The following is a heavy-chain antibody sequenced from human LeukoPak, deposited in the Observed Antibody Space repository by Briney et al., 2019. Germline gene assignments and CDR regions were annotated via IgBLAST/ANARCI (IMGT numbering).Heavy chain of an antibody. CDR2: IYPGDSDT. CDR3: ARSFHGVGYSSSFQYFQH. CDR1: GYSFTSYW. Sequence: GESLKISCKGSGYSFTSYWIGWVRQMPGKGLEWMGIIYPGDSDTRYSPSFQGQVTISADKSISTAYLQWSSLKASDTAMYYCARSFHGVGYSSSFQYFQHWGQGTLVTVSS. V-gene: IGHV5-51*01. J-gene: IGHJ1*01. D-gene: IGHD6-13*01.